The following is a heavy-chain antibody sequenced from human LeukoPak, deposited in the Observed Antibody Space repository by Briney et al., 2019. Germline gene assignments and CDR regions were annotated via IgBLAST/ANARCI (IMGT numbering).Heavy chain of an antibody. J-gene: IGHJ4*02. CDR2: ISYDGSNK. Sequence: GGSLRLSCAASGFTFSSYGMHWVRQAPGKGLEWVAVISYDGSNKYYADSVKGRFTISGDNSKNTLYLQMNSLKAEDTAVYYCAKRGVVAGGQGTLVTVSS. V-gene: IGHV3-30*18. D-gene: IGHD3-16*01. CDR1: GFTFSSYG. CDR3: AKRGVVA.